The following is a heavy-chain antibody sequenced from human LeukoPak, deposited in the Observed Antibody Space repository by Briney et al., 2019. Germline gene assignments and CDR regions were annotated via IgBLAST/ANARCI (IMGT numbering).Heavy chain of an antibody. Sequence: GGSLRLSCVASGFSFSSYVMNWVRQAPGTGLEWVSAISGNGGSTYYADSVKGRFTISRDNSKNALYLQMNSLRAEDTAIYYCARDGPGYSFDYWGQGTLVTVSS. D-gene: IGHD5-18*01. CDR3: ARDGPGYSFDY. V-gene: IGHV3-23*01. CDR1: GFSFSSYV. J-gene: IGHJ4*02. CDR2: ISGNGGST.